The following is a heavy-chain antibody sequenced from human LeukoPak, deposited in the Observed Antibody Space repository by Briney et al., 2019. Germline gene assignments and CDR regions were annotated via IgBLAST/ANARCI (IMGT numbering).Heavy chain of an antibody. Sequence: SVKVPCKASGGTFSSYTISWVRQAPGQGLEWMGRIIPILGIANYAPKLQGRVALTADKSPSTAYLELSILRSEDTAVYYCAKLTYYYGSGSLSYWGQGTLVTVSS. CDR3: AKLTYYYGSGSLSY. CDR2: IIPILGIA. V-gene: IGHV1-69*02. D-gene: IGHD3-10*01. CDR1: GGTFSSYT. J-gene: IGHJ4*02.